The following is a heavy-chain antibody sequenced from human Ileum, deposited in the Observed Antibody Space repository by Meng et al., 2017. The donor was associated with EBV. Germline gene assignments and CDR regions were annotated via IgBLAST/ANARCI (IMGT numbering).Heavy chain of an antibody. V-gene: IGHV3-11*01. Sequence: VHLVEVGGGLVKPGGSLRLSFVASGFTLGDYYMGWTRQAPGKGLEWISYIDSGSTTINYADSVKGRFTISRDNAMNTLYLEMNYLRADDTAVYYCARENYGSDYWGQGTLVTVSS. CDR3: ARENYGSDY. CDR2: IDSGSTTI. D-gene: IGHD4-17*01. CDR1: GFTLGDYY. J-gene: IGHJ4*02.